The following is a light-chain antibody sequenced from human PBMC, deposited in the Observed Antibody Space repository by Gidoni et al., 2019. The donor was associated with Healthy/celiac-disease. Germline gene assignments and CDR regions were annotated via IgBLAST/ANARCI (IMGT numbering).Light chain of an antibody. Sequence: DIVMTQSPDSLAVHLGERATIHCKSSQSVLYSSNNKNYLAWYQQKPGQPPKLLIYWASTRESGVPDRFSGSGSGTDFTLTISSLQAEDVAVYYCQQYYSTPPITFGQGTRLEIK. CDR2: WAS. CDR1: QSVLYSSNNKNY. V-gene: IGKV4-1*01. J-gene: IGKJ5*01. CDR3: QQYYSTPPIT.